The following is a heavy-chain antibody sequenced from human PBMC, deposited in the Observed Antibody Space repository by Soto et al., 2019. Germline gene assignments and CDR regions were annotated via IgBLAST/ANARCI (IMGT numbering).Heavy chain of an antibody. D-gene: IGHD6-13*01. V-gene: IGHV4-4*02. CDR1: SASISSTKW. Sequence: PSETRSPPCPVSSASISSTKWSRSVRQHPGKGLEWIGEIYHSGSTNYNPSLKSRVTISVDKSKNQFSLKLSSVTAADTAVYYCARARIAAAVRGAFDIWGQGTMVTVSS. CDR2: IYHSGST. CDR3: ARARIAAAVRGAFDI. J-gene: IGHJ3*02.